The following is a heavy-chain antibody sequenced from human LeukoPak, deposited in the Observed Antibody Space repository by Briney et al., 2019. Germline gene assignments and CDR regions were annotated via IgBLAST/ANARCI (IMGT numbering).Heavy chain of an antibody. CDR2: IKQDGSEK. J-gene: IGHJ6*03. CDR3: ARDQTPRTEYQLLLYYYYYMDV. CDR1: GFTFSSYW. V-gene: IGHV3-7*01. Sequence: PGGSLRLSCAASGFTFSSYWMSWVRQAPGKGLEWVANIKQDGSEKYYVDSVKGRFTISRDNAKNSLYLQMNSLRAEDTAVYYCARDQTPRTEYQLLLYYYYYMDVWGKGTTVTVSS. D-gene: IGHD2-2*01.